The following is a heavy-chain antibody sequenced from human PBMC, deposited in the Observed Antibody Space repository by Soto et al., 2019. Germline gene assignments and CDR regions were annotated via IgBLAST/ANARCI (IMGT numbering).Heavy chain of an antibody. D-gene: IGHD6-13*01. CDR1: GFTFSSYW. Sequence: PGGSLRLSCAASGFTFSSYWMSWVRQAPGKGLEWVANIKQDGSEKYYVDSVKGRFTISRDNAKNSLYLQMNSLRAEDTAVYYCAREQAYSSSWSPWGYWGRGTLVTVSS. V-gene: IGHV3-7*05. CDR3: AREQAYSSSWSPWGY. J-gene: IGHJ4*02. CDR2: IKQDGSEK.